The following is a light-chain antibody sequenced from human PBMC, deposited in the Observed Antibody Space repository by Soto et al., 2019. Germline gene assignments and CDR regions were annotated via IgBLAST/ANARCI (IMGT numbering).Light chain of an antibody. CDR2: GNS. Sequence: QSVLTQPPSVSGAPGQGVTISCTGSSSNIGAGYDVHWYQQLPGTAPKLLIYGNSNRPSGVPDRFSGSKSGTSASLAITGLQAEDEADYYCQSYDSRLSGWVFGGGTKVTVL. V-gene: IGLV1-40*01. J-gene: IGLJ3*02. CDR1: SSNIGAGYD. CDR3: QSYDSRLSGWV.